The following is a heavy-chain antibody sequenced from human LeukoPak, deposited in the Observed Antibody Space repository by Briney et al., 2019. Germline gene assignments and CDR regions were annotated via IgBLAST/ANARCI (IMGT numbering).Heavy chain of an antibody. CDR1: GDFISGYY. Sequence: SETLSLTCIVSGDFISGYYWGWIRQPPEKGLEWIGYVSFWGGTRYNPSLKSRVTMSVDTAKNQFSLRLSPVTAADTAMYFCARHTRGYNDNAFDIWGQGTMVTISS. V-gene: IGHV4-59*08. CDR2: VSFWGGT. CDR3: ARHTRGYNDNAFDI. J-gene: IGHJ3*02. D-gene: IGHD5-18*01.